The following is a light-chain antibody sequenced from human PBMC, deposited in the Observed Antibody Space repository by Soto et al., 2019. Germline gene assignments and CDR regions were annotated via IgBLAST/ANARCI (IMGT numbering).Light chain of an antibody. CDR3: QSHDTSLSAYV. J-gene: IGLJ1*01. Sequence: HSVLTQPPSVSGAPLQGVTISCTGSSSNIGAGFDVHWYQQFPGMAPRLLIYRNTNRPSGVPDRFFGSKSGTSASLSITGLQPEDEADYYCQSHDTSLSAYVFGSGTKVTVL. V-gene: IGLV1-40*01. CDR2: RNT. CDR1: SSNIGAGFD.